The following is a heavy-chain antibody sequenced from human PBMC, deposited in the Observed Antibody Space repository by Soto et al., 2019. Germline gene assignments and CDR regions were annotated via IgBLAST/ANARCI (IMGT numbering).Heavy chain of an antibody. CDR3: ARGRVVATGIAYDY. V-gene: IGHV4-59*01. D-gene: IGHD2-2*01. CDR1: GGSIISYY. J-gene: IGHJ4*02. CDR2: IYYSGST. Sequence: PSQTLSLTCSVSGGSIISYYWNWLRQPPGKGLEWIGYIYYSGSTSYYPSLRSRVIISVDMSKSQFSLKLTSVTAADTAVYYCARGRVVATGIAYDYWGQGALVTLSS.